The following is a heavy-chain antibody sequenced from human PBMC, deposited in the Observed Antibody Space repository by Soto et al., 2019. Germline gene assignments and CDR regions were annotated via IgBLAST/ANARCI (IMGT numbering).Heavy chain of an antibody. J-gene: IGHJ2*01. CDR3: ARLAQCSTGVCYIGVWYFDL. V-gene: IGHV1-8*01. Sequence: QLVQSGAEVKKPGASVRVSCKASGYTFTNHDINWVRQATGQGPEWIGWMHANSDNTGYAQRFQGRVTMIRNASITTAYLELRALTSEDPAVYSWARLAQCSTGVCYIGVWYFDLWGRGTLVTVSS. D-gene: IGHD2-8*01. CDR1: GYTFTNHD. CDR2: MHANSDNT.